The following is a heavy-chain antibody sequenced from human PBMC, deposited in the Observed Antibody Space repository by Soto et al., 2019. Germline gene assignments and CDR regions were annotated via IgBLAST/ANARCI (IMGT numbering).Heavy chain of an antibody. D-gene: IGHD3-10*01. Sequence: QVQLVQSGAEVKKPGASVKVSCKASGYTFTSYYLHWVRQAPGQGLEWMGIINPSGGSTTYAQRFQGRVTMTRDTSTSTVYMELSSLRSEDTAVYYCARGMVVRGVIIPPPADYWGQGTLVTVSS. CDR1: GYTFTSYY. J-gene: IGHJ4*02. CDR3: ARGMVVRGVIIPPPADY. CDR2: INPSGGST. V-gene: IGHV1-46*03.